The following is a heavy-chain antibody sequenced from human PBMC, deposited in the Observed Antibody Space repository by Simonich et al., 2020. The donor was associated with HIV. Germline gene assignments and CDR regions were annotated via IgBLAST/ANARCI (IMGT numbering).Heavy chain of an antibody. J-gene: IGHJ4*02. Sequence: QVQLQQWGAGLLKPSETLSLTCVVYGGSLSGHYWSWIRQPPGKGLEWIGEINHSGNTNYNPSLKSRVAISVDTSKNQFSLNLSSVTAADTAVYYCARSPYYYNSGSYYRADYFDYWGQGTLVTVSS. D-gene: IGHD3-10*01. CDR1: GGSLSGHY. V-gene: IGHV4-34*01. CDR2: INHSGNT. CDR3: ARSPYYYNSGSYYRADYFDY.